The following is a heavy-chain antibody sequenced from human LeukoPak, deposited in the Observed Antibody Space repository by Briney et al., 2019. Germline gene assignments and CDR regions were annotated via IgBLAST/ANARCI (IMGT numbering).Heavy chain of an antibody. J-gene: IGHJ4*02. CDR1: GFTFSSAW. CDR3: ARGFCSSTNCYQGPFDF. V-gene: IGHV3-15*01. Sequence: PGGSLRLSCAASGFTFSSAWMTWVRQAPGKGLEWVGHIKNKTNGGTTDYAAPVKGRFIISRDDSKNTLYLQMNSLRTEDTAVYYCARGFCSSTNCYQGPFDFWGQGTLVTVSS. CDR2: IKNKTNGGTT. D-gene: IGHD2-2*01.